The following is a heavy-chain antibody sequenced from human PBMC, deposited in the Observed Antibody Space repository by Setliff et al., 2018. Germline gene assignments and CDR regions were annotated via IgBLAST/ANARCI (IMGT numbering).Heavy chain of an antibody. J-gene: IGHJ4*02. CDR3: AADYYDSSGYGY. V-gene: IGHV1-24*01. Sequence: ASVKVSCKVSGYTLTELSVHWVRQAPGKGLEWMGGFDPEDGETIYAQKFQGRVTMTEDTSTDTAYMELSSLRSEDTAVYYCAADYYDSSGYGYWGQGTLVTV. D-gene: IGHD3-22*01. CDR1: GYTLTELS. CDR2: FDPEDGET.